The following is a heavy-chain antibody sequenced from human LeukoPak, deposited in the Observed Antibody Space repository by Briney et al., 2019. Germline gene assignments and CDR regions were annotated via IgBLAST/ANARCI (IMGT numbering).Heavy chain of an antibody. D-gene: IGHD1-14*01. J-gene: IGHJ4*02. CDR2: IYPSGTT. Sequence: PSETLSLTCAVSGYSVSIAYYWAWIRQPPGAGLEWIGSIYPSGTTYYKSSLRSRLFISMDASKNQFSLRLSSVTAADSAIYYCARRPESPITGFDFWGRGALVAVPS. CDR1: GYSVSIAYY. CDR3: ARRPESPITGFDF. V-gene: IGHV4-38-2*01.